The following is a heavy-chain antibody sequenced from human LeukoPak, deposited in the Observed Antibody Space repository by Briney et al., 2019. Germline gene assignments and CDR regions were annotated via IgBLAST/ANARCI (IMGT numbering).Heavy chain of an antibody. Sequence: GGSLRLSCAASGFTFSSYAMSWVRQAPGKGLEWVSGISSIGGSTFYADSVKGRFTISRDNSKKTVFLQMIGLRAEDTAVYHCAKEAGNGWSYFDYWGQGTLVTVSS. V-gene: IGHV3-23*01. J-gene: IGHJ4*02. CDR1: GFTFSSYA. CDR2: ISSIGGST. CDR3: AKEAGNGWSYFDY. D-gene: IGHD6-19*01.